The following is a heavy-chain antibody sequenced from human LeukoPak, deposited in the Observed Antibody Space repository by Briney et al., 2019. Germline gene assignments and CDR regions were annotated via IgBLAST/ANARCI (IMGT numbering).Heavy chain of an antibody. J-gene: IGHJ5*02. CDR3: ARERKTTGTERWFDP. D-gene: IGHD1-1*01. Sequence: SQTLSLTCTVSGGSISSGGYYWSWIRQHPGKGLEWIGYIYCSGSTYYNPSLKSRVTISVDTSKNQFSLKLSSVTAADTAVYYCARERKTTGTERWFDPWGQGTLVTVSS. CDR2: IYCSGST. CDR1: GGSISSGGYY. V-gene: IGHV4-31*03.